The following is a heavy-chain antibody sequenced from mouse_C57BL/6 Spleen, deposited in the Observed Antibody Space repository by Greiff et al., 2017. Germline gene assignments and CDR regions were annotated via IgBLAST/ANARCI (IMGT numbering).Heavy chain of an antibody. D-gene: IGHD3-3*01. J-gene: IGHJ2*01. CDR2: IDPSDSYT. Sequence: QVQLQQPGAELVRPGTSVKLSCKASGYTFTSYWMHWVKQRPGQGLEWIGVIDPSDSYTNYNQKFKGKATLTVDTSSSTAYMQLSSLTSEDSAVYYCATNRDRGYWGQGTTLTVSS. V-gene: IGHV1-59*01. CDR1: GYTFTSYW. CDR3: ATNRDRGY.